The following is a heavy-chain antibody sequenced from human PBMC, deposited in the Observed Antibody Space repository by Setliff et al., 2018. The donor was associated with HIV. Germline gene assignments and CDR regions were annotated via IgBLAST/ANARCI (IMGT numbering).Heavy chain of an antibody. CDR3: AKTSPKDGYSSDF. CDR2: ISAHNGHT. V-gene: IGHV1-18*01. D-gene: IGHD4-4*01. J-gene: IGHJ4*02. Sequence: ASVKVSCKASGYRFTSCAISWVRQAPGQGLEWMGWISAHNGHTNYAQKFQDRVTMTTDTSTNTAYMELSSLGSDDTAVYYCAKTSPKDGYSSDFWGQGTPVTVSS. CDR1: GYRFTSCA.